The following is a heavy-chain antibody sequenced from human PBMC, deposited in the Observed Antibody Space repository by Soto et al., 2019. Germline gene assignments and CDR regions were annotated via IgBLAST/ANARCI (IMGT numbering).Heavy chain of an antibody. Sequence: GESLNISCQGSGYTFTTYWISWVRQMPGKGLEWMGRIDPDDSYTKYSPSFQGHVTISADKSISTAYLQWSSLKASDTAMYYCAWTSYYGSGSWPFDYWGQGTLVTLSS. J-gene: IGHJ4*02. CDR3: AWTSYYGSGSWPFDY. CDR1: GYTFTTYW. D-gene: IGHD3-10*01. CDR2: IDPDDSYT. V-gene: IGHV5-10-1*01.